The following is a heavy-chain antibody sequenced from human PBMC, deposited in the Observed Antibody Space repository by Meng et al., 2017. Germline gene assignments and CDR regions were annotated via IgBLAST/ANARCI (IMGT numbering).Heavy chain of an antibody. V-gene: IGHV1-2*02. D-gene: IGHD4/OR15-4a*01. J-gene: IGHJ4*02. CDR3: ARGAVANLQDFDY. CDR2: INPNSGGT. Sequence: ASVKVSCQASGYTFTGYYMHWVRQAPGQGLGWMGWINPNSGGTNYSQKFQGRVTMTRDTSISTAYMELSRLSSDDTAVYYCARGAVANLQDFDYWGQGTLVTVSS. CDR1: GYTFTGYY.